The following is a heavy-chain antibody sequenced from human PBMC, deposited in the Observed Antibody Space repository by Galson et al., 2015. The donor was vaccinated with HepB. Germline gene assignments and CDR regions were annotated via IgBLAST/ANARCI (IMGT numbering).Heavy chain of an antibody. J-gene: IGHJ4*02. D-gene: IGHD3-10*01. V-gene: IGHV3-23*01. CDR1: GFTFSSYG. CDR2: ISGSGGST. Sequence: SLRLSCAASGFTFSSYGMHWVRQAPGKGLEWVSAISGSGGSTYYADSVKGRFTISRDNSKNTLYLQMNSLRAEDTAVYYCAKRVVTMVRGVIDGCDYWGQGTLVTVSS. CDR3: AKRVVTMVRGVIDGCDY.